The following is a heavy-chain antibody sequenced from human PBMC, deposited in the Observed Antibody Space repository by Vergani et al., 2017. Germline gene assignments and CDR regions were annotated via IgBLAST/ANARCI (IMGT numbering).Heavy chain of an antibody. CDR1: GFTLSNYD. D-gene: IGHD3-16*01. J-gene: IGHJ4*02. Sequence: VQLVESGGGVVQRGGSLRLSCATSGFTLSNYDMQGIRQGPGKGLEFVAFIQFDGSNQYYADSVKGRFTLSRDFYKNTLYLQMNSLRTDDTATYYCAKHFRGWGIDYWGQGTQVIVSS. CDR3: AKHFRGWGIDY. V-gene: IGHV3-30*02. CDR2: IQFDGSNQ.